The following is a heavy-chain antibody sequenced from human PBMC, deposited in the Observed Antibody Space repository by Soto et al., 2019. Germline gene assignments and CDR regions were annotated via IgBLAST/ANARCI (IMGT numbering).Heavy chain of an antibody. Sequence: GGSLRLSCAASGFTVSSNYMSWVRQAPGKGLEWVSVIYSGGSTYYADSVKGRFTISRDNSKNTLYLQMNSLRAEDTAVYYCARDFGLRYFDYAFDIWGQGTMVTVSS. V-gene: IGHV3-66*01. J-gene: IGHJ3*02. CDR1: GFTVSSNY. D-gene: IGHD3-9*01. CDR3: ARDFGLRYFDYAFDI. CDR2: IYSGGST.